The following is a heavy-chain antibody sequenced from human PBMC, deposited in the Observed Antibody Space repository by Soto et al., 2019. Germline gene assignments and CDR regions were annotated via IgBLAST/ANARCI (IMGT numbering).Heavy chain of an antibody. CDR3: ARDLPSGSYNSYYYGMDV. V-gene: IGHV1-18*04. Sequence: ASVKVSCKASGYTFTSYGISCVRQAPGQGLEWMGWISAYNGNTNYAQKLQGRVTMTTDTSTSTAYMELRSLRSDDTAVYYCARDLPSGSYNSYYYGMDVWGQGTTVTVSS. CDR1: GYTFTSYG. D-gene: IGHD3-10*01. J-gene: IGHJ6*02. CDR2: ISAYNGNT.